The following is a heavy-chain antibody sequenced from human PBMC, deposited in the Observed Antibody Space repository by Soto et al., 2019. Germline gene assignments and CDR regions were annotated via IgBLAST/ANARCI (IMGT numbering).Heavy chain of an antibody. Sequence: LRLSCAASGFTLSDHYVSWIRQAPGKGLEWIGYSSNSGSFTRYADSVKGRFSISRDNAKSSLYLQISSLRGDDTATYYCVKSGDNYNLLDYWGQGTPVTVSS. V-gene: IGHV3-11*06. D-gene: IGHD1-1*01. CDR2: SSNSGSFT. CDR3: VKSGDNYNLLDY. J-gene: IGHJ4*02. CDR1: GFTLSDHY.